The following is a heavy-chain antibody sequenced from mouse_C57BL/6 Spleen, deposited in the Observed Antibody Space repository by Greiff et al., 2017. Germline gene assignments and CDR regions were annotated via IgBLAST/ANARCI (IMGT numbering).Heavy chain of an antibody. V-gene: IGHV1-82*01. CDR2: IYPGDGDT. J-gene: IGHJ2*01. CDR1: GYAFSSSW. CDR3: AWIYDGYY. D-gene: IGHD2-3*01. Sequence: VQRVESGPELVKPGASVKISCKASGYAFSSSWMNWVKQRPGKGLEWIGRIYPGDGDTNYNGKFKGKATLTADKSSSTAYMQLSSLTSEDSAVYFCAWIYDGYYWGQGTTLTVSS.